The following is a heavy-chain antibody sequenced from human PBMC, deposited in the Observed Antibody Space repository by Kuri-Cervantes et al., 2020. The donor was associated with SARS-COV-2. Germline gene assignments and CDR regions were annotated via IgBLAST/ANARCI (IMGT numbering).Heavy chain of an antibody. V-gene: IGHV4-59*08. J-gene: IGHJ5*02. CDR2: IHYTGST. CDR1: GDTISSYY. D-gene: IGHD5-24*01. CDR3: ASPRRDGYKLIPDPGWSFDP. Sequence: SETLSLTCTVSGDTISSYYWGWLRQPPGKGLEWIGCIHYTGSTNYNPSLKSRVTISVDTSKNQFSLKLSSVTAADTAVYYCASPRRDGYKLIPDPGWSFDPWGQGTLVTVSS.